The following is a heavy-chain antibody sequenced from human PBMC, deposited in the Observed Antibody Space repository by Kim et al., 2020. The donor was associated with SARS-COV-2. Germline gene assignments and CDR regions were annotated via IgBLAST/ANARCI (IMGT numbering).Heavy chain of an antibody. D-gene: IGHD4-17*01. J-gene: IGHJ5*02. CDR1: GGSFSGYY. CDR2: SNHSGST. Sequence: SETLSLTCAVYGGSFSGYYWSWYRQPPGKGLEWVGESNHSGSTNYNPSLKSRVTISVNTSKNQFSLKLSSVTAADTAVYYCARGMTTVKGFDPWGQGTLVTVSS. V-gene: IGHV4-34*01. CDR3: ARGMTTVKGFDP.